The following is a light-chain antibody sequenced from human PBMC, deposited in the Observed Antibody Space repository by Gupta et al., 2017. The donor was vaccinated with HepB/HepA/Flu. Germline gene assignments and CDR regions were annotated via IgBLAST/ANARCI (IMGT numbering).Light chain of an antibody. CDR3: QKDNSVPYT. J-gene: IGKJ2*01. V-gene: IGKV1-27*01. CDR1: QGISNY. CDR2: AAS. Sequence: DIQMPQSPSSLSASEGDRVTITCRASQGISNYLAWYQQKPGKVPKPLIDAASTLQAGVPTRFSGSGSGTDFTRTISSLQPEDCATYYCQKDNSVPYTFGQGTKVEIK.